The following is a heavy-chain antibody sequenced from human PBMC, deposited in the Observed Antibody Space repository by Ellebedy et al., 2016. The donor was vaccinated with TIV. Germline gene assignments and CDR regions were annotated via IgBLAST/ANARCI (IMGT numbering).Heavy chain of an antibody. D-gene: IGHD5-24*01. CDR3: ARDKGDGYTNWYFDL. Sequence: GESLKISCAASGFTFSSYWMSWVRQAPGKGLEWVANIKQDGSEKYYVDSVKGRFTISRDNAKNSLYLQMNSLRAEDTAVYYCARDKGDGYTNWYFDLWGRGTLVTVSS. CDR2: IKQDGSEK. V-gene: IGHV3-7*01. J-gene: IGHJ2*01. CDR1: GFTFSSYW.